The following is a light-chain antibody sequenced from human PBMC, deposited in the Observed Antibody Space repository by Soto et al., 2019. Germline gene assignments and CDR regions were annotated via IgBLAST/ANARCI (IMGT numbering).Light chain of an antibody. CDR3: QQYVSSVT. Sequence: EIVLTQSPGSLSLSPGERATLSCRASQSIDSSFFAWYQQKPGQPPRLLIYGASNRATGIPDRFSGRGSGTDFTLTITGLAPEDFAVYYCQQYVSSVTFGQGTKVEIK. J-gene: IGKJ1*01. CDR1: QSIDSSF. V-gene: IGKV3-20*01. CDR2: GAS.